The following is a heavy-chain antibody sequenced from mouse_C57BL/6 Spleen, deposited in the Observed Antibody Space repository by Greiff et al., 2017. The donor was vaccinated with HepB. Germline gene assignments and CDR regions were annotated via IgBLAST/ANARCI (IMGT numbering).Heavy chain of an antibody. CDR3: ASGDYDAFAY. J-gene: IGHJ3*01. D-gene: IGHD2-4*01. CDR1: GYTFTSYW. Sequence: QVQLQQPGAELVMPGASVKLSCKASGYTFTSYWMHWVKQRPGQGLEWIGEIDPSDSYTNYNQKFKGKSTLTVDKSSSTAYMQLSSLTSEDSAVYYCASGDYDAFAYWGQGTLVTVSA. CDR2: IDPSDSYT. V-gene: IGHV1-69*01.